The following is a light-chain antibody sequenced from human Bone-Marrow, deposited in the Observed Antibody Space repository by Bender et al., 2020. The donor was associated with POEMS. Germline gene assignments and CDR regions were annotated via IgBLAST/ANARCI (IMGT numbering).Light chain of an antibody. CDR3: VAWDASLNGWV. Sequence: QSVVTQPPSVSGTPGQRVTIACSGGISNIGSRTVNWYQQVPGTAPKLLISHNDQRPSGVPDRFSGSKSGTSASLAITGLQSDDEAIYFCVAWDASLNGWVFGGGTKLTVL. J-gene: IGLJ3*02. CDR2: HND. V-gene: IGLV1-44*01. CDR1: ISNIGSRT.